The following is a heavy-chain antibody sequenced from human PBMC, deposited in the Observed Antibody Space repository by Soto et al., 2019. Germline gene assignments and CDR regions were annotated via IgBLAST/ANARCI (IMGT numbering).Heavy chain of an antibody. V-gene: IGHV3-74*01. D-gene: IGHD1-1*01. CDR3: ARGIGYSAQDY. Sequence: GSLRLSCAASGFTLSSYWMHWVRQAPGKGLVWVSRISSDMSSTNYADSVKGRFTISRDNAKNTVYLQMDSLRADDTAVYFCARGIGYSAQDYWGQGTLVTVSS. CDR2: ISSDMSST. CDR1: GFTLSSYW. J-gene: IGHJ4*02.